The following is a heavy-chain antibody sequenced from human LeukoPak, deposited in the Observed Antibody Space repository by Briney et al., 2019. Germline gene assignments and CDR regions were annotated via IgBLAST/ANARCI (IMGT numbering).Heavy chain of an antibody. Sequence: ASVKVSCKASGYTFTSYGISWVRQAPGQGLEWMGWISAYNGNTNYAQKLQGRVTMTTDTSTSTAYMELRSLRSDDTAVYYCARDSGGGGDYVDRGFGYWGQGTLVTVSS. CDR1: GYTFTSYG. J-gene: IGHJ4*02. D-gene: IGHD2-21*02. CDR2: ISAYNGNT. V-gene: IGHV1-18*01. CDR3: ARDSGGGGDYVDRGFGY.